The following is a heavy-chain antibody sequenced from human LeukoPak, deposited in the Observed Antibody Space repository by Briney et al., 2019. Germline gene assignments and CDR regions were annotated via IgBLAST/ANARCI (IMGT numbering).Heavy chain of an antibody. CDR1: GFTFSSYS. CDR2: ITSSGSYI. Sequence: GGSLRLSCAASGFTFSSYSMNWVRQAPGQGLEWVSSITSSGSYIYYADSVKGRFTISRDNAKNSLYLHMNSLRAEDTAVYYCARLYTNNWYLEDFWGQGTLVTVSS. V-gene: IGHV3-21*01. J-gene: IGHJ4*02. D-gene: IGHD6-13*01. CDR3: ARLYTNNWYLEDF.